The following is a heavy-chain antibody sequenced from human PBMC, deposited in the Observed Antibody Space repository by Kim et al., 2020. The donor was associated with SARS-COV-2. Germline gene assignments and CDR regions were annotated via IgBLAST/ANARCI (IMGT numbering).Heavy chain of an antibody. J-gene: IGHJ5*02. Sequence: ASVKVSCKASGYTFTGYYMHWVRQAPGQGLEWMGWINPNSGGTNYAQKFQGRVTMTRDTSISTAYMELSRLRSDDTAVYYCAMEIIAAAGSWFDPWGQGTLVTVSS. CDR2: INPNSGGT. D-gene: IGHD6-13*01. V-gene: IGHV1-2*02. CDR3: AMEIIAAAGSWFDP. CDR1: GYTFTGYY.